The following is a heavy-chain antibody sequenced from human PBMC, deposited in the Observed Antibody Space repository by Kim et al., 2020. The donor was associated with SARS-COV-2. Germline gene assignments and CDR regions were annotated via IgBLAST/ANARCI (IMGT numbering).Heavy chain of an antibody. Sequence: GGPLRHSCAASGFTLRSIGSYWVRQAPGKGLEWVGVSWLDGSNKYYADSSKGRLPTHTANSANTPYLQMKSLRADDTAVDYCARPAYEYLTDYHADDGM. D-gene: IGHD3-9*01. CDR2: SWLDGSNK. CDR1: GFTLRSIG. J-gene: IGHJ6*01. CDR3: ARPAYEYLTDYHADDGM. V-gene: IGHV3-33*02.